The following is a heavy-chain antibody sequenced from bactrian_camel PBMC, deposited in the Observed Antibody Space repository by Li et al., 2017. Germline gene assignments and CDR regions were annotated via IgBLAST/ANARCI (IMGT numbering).Heavy chain of an antibody. J-gene: IGHJ4*01. CDR2: IDSDGST. Sequence: HVQLVESGGGSVQAGESLRLSCVGIGGYSISSSSCLGWFREKPGKEREGVAVIDSDGSTSYAESVKGRFTISQDNDKKTLYLQMNSLTLEDTAVYYCAATLRPMTHDDYLRADWEYNYWGQGTQVTVS. CDR1: GGYSISSSSC. CDR3: AATLRPMTHDDYLRADWEYNY. V-gene: IGHV3S63*01. D-gene: IGHD4*01.